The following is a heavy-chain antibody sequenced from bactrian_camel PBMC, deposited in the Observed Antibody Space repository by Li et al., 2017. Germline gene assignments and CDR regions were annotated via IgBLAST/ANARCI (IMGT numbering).Heavy chain of an antibody. CDR3: AASRFEASNCYEFTQSDF. Sequence: HVQLVESGGGSVQAGGSLTLSCVASEYTRDYCMGWSRQAPGKEREGVAGIEADGTTSYADSVKGRFTISQDNAKNTLYLQMNNLKPEDTAQYYCAASRFEASNCYEFTQSDFWGQGTQVTVS. D-gene: IGHD3*01. V-gene: IGHV3S1*01. CDR2: IEADGTT. J-gene: IGHJ4*01. CDR1: EYTRDYC.